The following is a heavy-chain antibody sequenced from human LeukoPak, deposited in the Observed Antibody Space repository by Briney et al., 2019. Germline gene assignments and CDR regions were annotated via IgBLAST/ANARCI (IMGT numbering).Heavy chain of an antibody. J-gene: IGHJ5*02. V-gene: IGHV3-74*01. Sequence: GGSLRLSCAASGFTVSSYWMHWVRQAPGKGLVWVSRINSDGRTTSYADSVKGRFSISRDSSKNILYLQMNSLRAEDTAVYYCAKGYYGSGSYGWFDPWGQGTLVTVSS. D-gene: IGHD3-10*01. CDR1: GFTVSSYW. CDR3: AKGYYGSGSYGWFDP. CDR2: INSDGRTT.